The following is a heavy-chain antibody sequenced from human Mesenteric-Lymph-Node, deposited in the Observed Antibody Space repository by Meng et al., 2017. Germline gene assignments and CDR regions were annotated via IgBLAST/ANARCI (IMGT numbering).Heavy chain of an antibody. CDR2: MKPNSGNT. V-gene: IGHV1-8*01. J-gene: IGHJ6*02. Sequence: ASVKVSCKASGYTFTSYDINWVRQATGQGLEWMGWMKPNSGNTGYAQKFQGRVTMTRNTSISTAYMELSSLRSEDTAVYYCARPLYYDFWSGYNDYYYGMDVWGQGTTVTVSS. CDR1: GYTFTSYD. CDR3: ARPLYYDFWSGYNDYYYGMDV. D-gene: IGHD3-3*01.